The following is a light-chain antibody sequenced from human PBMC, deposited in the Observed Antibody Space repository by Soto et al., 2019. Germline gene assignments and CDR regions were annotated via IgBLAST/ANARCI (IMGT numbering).Light chain of an antibody. CDR3: QQYNNWPLT. Sequence: EILLTQSPGTLSLSPGERATLSCRASQSVSSNSLAWYHQKPGKPPRLLIYGISTRDTDIPARFSGRGSGTEFTLPLSRLQSEDFEVYYCQQYNNWPLTFGRGTKVDIK. V-gene: IGKV3-15*01. J-gene: IGKJ4*01. CDR1: QSVSSN. CDR2: GIS.